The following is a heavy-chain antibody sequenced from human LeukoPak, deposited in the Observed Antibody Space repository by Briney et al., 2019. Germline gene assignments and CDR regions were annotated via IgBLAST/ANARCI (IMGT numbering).Heavy chain of an antibody. D-gene: IGHD4-17*01. Sequence: PSETLSLTCTVSGGSISSGDYYRSWIRQPPGRGLEWIRYIYYSGSTYYNPSLKSRVTISVDTSKNQFSLKLSSVTAADTAVYYCASSHDYGDYVWDYWGQGTLVTVSS. J-gene: IGHJ4*02. CDR3: ASSHDYGDYVWDY. V-gene: IGHV4-30-4*01. CDR1: GGSISSGDYY. CDR2: IYYSGST.